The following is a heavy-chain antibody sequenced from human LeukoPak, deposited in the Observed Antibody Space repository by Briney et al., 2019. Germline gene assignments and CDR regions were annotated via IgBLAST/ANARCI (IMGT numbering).Heavy chain of an antibody. D-gene: IGHD3-22*01. CDR1: GYTFTAYY. CDR3: ARDYYDSSGDGAFDI. J-gene: IGHJ3*02. Sequence: ASVKVSCKASGYTFTAYYMHWVRQAPGQGLEWMGWINPNSGGTNYAQKFQDRVTMTRDTSISTVYMELSRLRSDDTAVYYCARDYYDSSGDGAFDIWGRGTMVTVSS. V-gene: IGHV1-2*02. CDR2: INPNSGGT.